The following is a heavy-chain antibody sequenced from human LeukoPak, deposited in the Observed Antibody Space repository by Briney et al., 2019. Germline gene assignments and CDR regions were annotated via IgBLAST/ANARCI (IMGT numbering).Heavy chain of an antibody. CDR2: INPNSGGT. V-gene: IGHV1-2*02. D-gene: IGHD4-17*01. CDR1: GYTFTGYY. CDR3: ARIFPRTVTTGPADY. J-gene: IGHJ4*02. Sequence: ASVKVSCKASGYTFTGYYMHWVRQAPGQGLEWMGWINPNSGGTSYAQKFQGRVTMTRDMSTSTVYMELSSLRSEDTAVYYCARIFPRTVTTGPADYWGQGTLVTVSS.